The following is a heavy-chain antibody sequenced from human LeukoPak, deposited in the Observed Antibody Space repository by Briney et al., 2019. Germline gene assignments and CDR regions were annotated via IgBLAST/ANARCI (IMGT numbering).Heavy chain of an antibody. Sequence: GGSLRLSCAASGFTFSSYEMNWVRQPPGKGLEWVSYISSSGSTIYYADSVKGRFTISRDNAKNSLYLRMNSLRAEDTAVYYCARHGVRLRAFDYWGQGTLVTVSS. CDR3: ARHGVRLRAFDY. V-gene: IGHV3-48*03. CDR1: GFTFSSYE. J-gene: IGHJ4*02. CDR2: ISSSGSTI. D-gene: IGHD5-12*01.